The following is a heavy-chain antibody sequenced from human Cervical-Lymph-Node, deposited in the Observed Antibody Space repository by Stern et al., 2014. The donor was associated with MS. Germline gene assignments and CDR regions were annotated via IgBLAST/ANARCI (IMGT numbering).Heavy chain of an antibody. CDR1: GFNFGDYG. Sequence: VQLVQSGGGLVQPGRSLRLSCAASGFNFGDYGMHWVRQAPGQGLEWVSGISWNSDKIVYAESVKGRFTISRDNAKDSLYLQMDSLRVEDTALYYCAKDRTSSSWGVDYWGQGTLVTVSS. D-gene: IGHD6-19*01. CDR2: ISWNSDKI. V-gene: IGHV3-9*01. CDR3: AKDRTSSSWGVDY. J-gene: IGHJ4*02.